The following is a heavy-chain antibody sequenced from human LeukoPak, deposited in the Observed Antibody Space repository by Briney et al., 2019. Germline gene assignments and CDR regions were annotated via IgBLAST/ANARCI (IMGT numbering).Heavy chain of an antibody. D-gene: IGHD6-13*01. CDR2: ISAYNGNT. CDR3: ARDRSQQPFYYYYYYMDV. CDR1: GYTFTGYY. J-gene: IGHJ6*03. V-gene: IGHV1-18*04. Sequence: ASVKVSCKASGYTFTGYYMHWVRQAPGQGLEWMGWISAYNGNTNYAQKLQGRVTMTTDTSTSTAYMELRSLRSDDTAVYYCARDRSQQPFYYYYYYMDVWGKGTTVTVSS.